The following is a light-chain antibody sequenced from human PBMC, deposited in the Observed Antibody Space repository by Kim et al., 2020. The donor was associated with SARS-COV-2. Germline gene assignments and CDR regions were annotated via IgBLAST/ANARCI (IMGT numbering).Light chain of an antibody. J-gene: IGKJ5*01. V-gene: IGKV1D-16*01. Sequence: ASGGERVTITCRASQEINSWLAWYQQRPGKAPKSLIYAASNLQTGVPGRFSGSGSGTEFTLTIRSLQPEDFATYYCQQYVSYPNTFGQGTRLEIK. CDR2: AAS. CDR3: QQYVSYPNT. CDR1: QEINSW.